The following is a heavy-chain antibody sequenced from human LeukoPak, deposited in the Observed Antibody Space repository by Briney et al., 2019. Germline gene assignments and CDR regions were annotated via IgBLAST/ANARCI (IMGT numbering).Heavy chain of an antibody. V-gene: IGHV3-48*02. CDR1: GFTFSSYS. Sequence: GGSLRLSCAASGFTFSSYSMNWVRKAPGKGLEWVSYISSSSSTIYYADSVKGRFTISRDNAKKSLYLQMNSLRDEDTAVYYCARGPSSWYYFDYWGQGTLVTVSS. D-gene: IGHD6-13*01. CDR3: ARGPSSWYYFDY. J-gene: IGHJ4*02. CDR2: ISSSSSTI.